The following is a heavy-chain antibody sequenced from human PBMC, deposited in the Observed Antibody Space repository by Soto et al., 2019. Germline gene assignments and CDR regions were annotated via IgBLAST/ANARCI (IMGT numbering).Heavy chain of an antibody. CDR3: AREGDVPYYYYGMDV. J-gene: IGHJ6*02. V-gene: IGHV1-18*01. CDR2: ISGYDGRT. CDR1: GYTFTSYG. D-gene: IGHD2-21*02. Sequence: QVHLVQSGAEVKKPGASVKVSCKTSGYTFTSYGISWVRQAPGQGLEWMGWISGYDGRTNFAQKVQDRVTMATDTSTSTVYVELRSLRSDDTAVYYCAREGDVPYYYYGMDVWGQGNTGTVSS.